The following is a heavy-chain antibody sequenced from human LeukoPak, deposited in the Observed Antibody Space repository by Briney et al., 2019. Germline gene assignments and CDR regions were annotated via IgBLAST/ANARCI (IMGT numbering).Heavy chain of an antibody. CDR1: GGTFSSYA. V-gene: IGHV1-69*01. J-gene: IGHJ4*02. CDR3: ARSGVAENDY. Sequence: ASVKVSCKASGGTFSSYAISWVRQAPGQGLEWMGGIIPIFGTANYAQKFRGRVTITADESTSTAYMELSSLRSEDTAVYYCARSGVAENDYWGQGTLVTVSS. D-gene: IGHD3-10*01. CDR2: IIPIFGTA.